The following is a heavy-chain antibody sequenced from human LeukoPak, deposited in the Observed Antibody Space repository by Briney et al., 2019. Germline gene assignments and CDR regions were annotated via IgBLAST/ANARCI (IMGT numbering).Heavy chain of an antibody. J-gene: IGHJ3*02. Sequence: ASVKVSCKASGYTFTGYYMHWVRQAPGQGLEWMGWIYPYSGGTNYALKFQGRVTMTRDTSISTAYMELSRLRSDDTAVYYCARVGGYCSSTSCYAQTHAFDIWGQGTMVTVSS. D-gene: IGHD2-2*01. CDR3: ARVGGYCSSTSCYAQTHAFDI. V-gene: IGHV1-2*02. CDR2: IYPYSGGT. CDR1: GYTFTGYY.